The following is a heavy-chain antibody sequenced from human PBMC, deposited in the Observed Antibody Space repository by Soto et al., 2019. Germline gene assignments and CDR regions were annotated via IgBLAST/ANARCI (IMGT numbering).Heavy chain of an antibody. J-gene: IGHJ6*02. CDR2: IGTAGDT. CDR1: GFTFSSYD. Sequence: GGSLRLSCASSGFTFSSYDMHLVRQATGKGLEWVSAIGTAGDTYYPGSVKGRFTISRENAKNSLYLQMNSLRAEDTAVYYCARDQEYYDILTGSNYYYGMDVWGQGTTVTVSS. D-gene: IGHD3-9*01. CDR3: ARDQEYYDILTGSNYYYGMDV. V-gene: IGHV3-13*01.